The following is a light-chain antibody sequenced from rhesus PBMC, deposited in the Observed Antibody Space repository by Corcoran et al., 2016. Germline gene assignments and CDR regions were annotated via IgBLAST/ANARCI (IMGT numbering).Light chain of an antibody. CDR3: QHGYGTPLT. Sequence: DIQMTQSPSSLSASVGDRVTITCRASENVNNYLNWYQQKPGKAPKVLIYKASSLQSGVPSRFSGSGSGTDYTFTISSLQPEDVATYYWQHGYGTPLTFGGGTKVELK. CDR2: KAS. CDR1: ENVNNY. V-gene: IGKV1-74*01. J-gene: IGKJ4*01.